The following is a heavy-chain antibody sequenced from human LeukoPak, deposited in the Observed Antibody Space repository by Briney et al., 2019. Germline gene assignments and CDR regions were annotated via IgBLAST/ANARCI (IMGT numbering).Heavy chain of an antibody. D-gene: IGHD3-10*01. V-gene: IGHV3-74*01. CDR2: INSDGSST. Sequence: GGSLRLSCAASGFTFSSYWMHWVRQAPGKGLVWVSRINSDGSSTSYADSVKGRFTISRDNAKNTLYLQMNSLRAEDTAVYYCARAGRGYYGSGSYYTSWGQGTLVTVSS. CDR3: ARAGRGYYGSGSYYTS. CDR1: GFTFSSYW. J-gene: IGHJ5*02.